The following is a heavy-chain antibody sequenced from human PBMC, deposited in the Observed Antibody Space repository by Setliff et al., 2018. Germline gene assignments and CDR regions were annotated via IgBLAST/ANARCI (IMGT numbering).Heavy chain of an antibody. CDR2: IYYSGTT. J-gene: IGHJ6*03. CDR3: VRESYDSSGYSGGDYYYNMDV. D-gene: IGHD3-22*01. V-gene: IGHV4-31*03. Sequence: PSETLSLTCTVSGGPISSAGYYWTWIRQQPGKGLEWIGYIYYSGTTYYNPSLKSRVTILIDTSKNQFSLELSSVTAADTAVYYCVRESYDSSGYSGGDYYYNMDVWGKGTKVTVS. CDR1: GGPISSAGYY.